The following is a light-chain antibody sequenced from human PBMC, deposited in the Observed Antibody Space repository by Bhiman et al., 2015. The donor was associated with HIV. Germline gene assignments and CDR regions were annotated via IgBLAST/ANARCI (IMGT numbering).Light chain of an antibody. CDR2: DVT. CDR3: SSYSSITVYV. Sequence: QSALTQPRSVSGSPGQSVTISCTGTSSDVGGYDYVSWYQHHPGRAPKFMIYDVTKRPSGVSNRFSGSKSGSTASLTISGLQAEDEADYYCSSYSSITVYVFGSGTKVTVL. CDR1: SSDVGGYDY. V-gene: IGLV2-11*01. J-gene: IGLJ1*01.